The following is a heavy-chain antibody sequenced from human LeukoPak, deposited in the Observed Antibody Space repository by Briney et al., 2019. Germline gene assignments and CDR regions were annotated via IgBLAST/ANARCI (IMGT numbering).Heavy chain of an antibody. J-gene: IGHJ4*02. CDR2: IYYSGST. V-gene: IGHV4-39*07. CDR3: ARESTMVRGVINY. CDR1: GGSISSSSYY. Sequence: SETLSLTCTVSGGSISSSSYYWGWIRQPPGKGLEWIGSIYYSGSTYYNPSLKSRVTISVDTSKNQFSLKLSSVTAADTAVYYCARESTMVRGVINYWGQGTLVTVLS. D-gene: IGHD3-10*01.